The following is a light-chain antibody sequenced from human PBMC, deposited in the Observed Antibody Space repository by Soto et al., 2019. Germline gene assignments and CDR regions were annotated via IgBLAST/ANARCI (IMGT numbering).Light chain of an antibody. V-gene: IGKV1-39*01. CDR3: QLTDSTWT. CDR2: AAS. J-gene: IGKJ1*01. Sequence: DIQMTQSPSSLSASIGDRVTITCRASQNIRSYLNWYQQKPGKAPKLLIHAASSLQSGVPSRFSGSGSGTDFTLNISSLQPEDFAAYYCQLTDSTWTFRQGTKVDIX. CDR1: QNIRSY.